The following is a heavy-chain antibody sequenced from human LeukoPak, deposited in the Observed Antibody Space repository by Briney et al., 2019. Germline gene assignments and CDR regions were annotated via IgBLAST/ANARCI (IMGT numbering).Heavy chain of an antibody. V-gene: IGHV3-21*06. J-gene: IGHJ4*02. D-gene: IGHD3-22*01. CDR3: AREGTMISSFGY. Sequence: GGSLRLSCAASRFTFSSYSMNWIRQAPGKGLEWVSAISSRSSYKYYADSVKGRFTVSRDNAKNSLYLEMNSLRVDDTAVYYCAREGTMISSFGYWGRGTLVTVSS. CDR1: RFTFSSYS. CDR2: ISSRSSYK.